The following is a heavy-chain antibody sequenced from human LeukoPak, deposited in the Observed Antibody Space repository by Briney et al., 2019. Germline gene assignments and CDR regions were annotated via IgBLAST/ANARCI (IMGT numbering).Heavy chain of an antibody. CDR3: AKHLHSSGWSYFDY. D-gene: IGHD6-19*01. J-gene: IGHJ4*02. Sequence: GGSLRLSCAASGFTFSSYAMSWVRQAPGKGLEWVSVISGSGGSTYYADSVKGRFTISRDNSKNTLYLQMNSLRAEDTAVYYCAKHLHSSGWSYFDYWGQGTLVTVSS. CDR2: ISGSGGST. CDR1: GFTFSSYA. V-gene: IGHV3-23*01.